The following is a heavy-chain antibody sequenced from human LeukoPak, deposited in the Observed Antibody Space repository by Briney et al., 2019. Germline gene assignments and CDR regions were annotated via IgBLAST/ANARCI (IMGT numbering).Heavy chain of an antibody. J-gene: IGHJ4*02. D-gene: IGHD6-13*01. CDR3: AKRYSSSWCIDS. CDR2: ISYDGTNK. Sequence: GGSLRLSCAASGFTFSSYGMHWVRQAPGKGLEWVAVISYDGTNKYYADSVKGRFTISRDNSKNTLYLQMSSLRAEDTAVYYCAKRYSSSWCIDSWGQGTLVTVSS. V-gene: IGHV3-30*18. CDR1: GFTFSSYG.